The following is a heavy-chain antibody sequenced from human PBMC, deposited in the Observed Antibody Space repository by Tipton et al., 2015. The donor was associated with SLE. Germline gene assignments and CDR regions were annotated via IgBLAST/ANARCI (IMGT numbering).Heavy chain of an antibody. Sequence: LRLSCTVSGGSISSGSYYWSWIRQPAGKGLEWIGRIYNSGSTNYNPSLKSRVTISVDTSKNQFSLKLSSVTAADTAVYYCARGLVRFFEWSLRGSDAFDIWGQGTMVPVSS. CDR2: IYNSGST. CDR3: ARGLVRFFEWSLRGSDAFDI. CDR1: GGSISSGSYY. V-gene: IGHV4-61*02. J-gene: IGHJ3*02. D-gene: IGHD3-3*01.